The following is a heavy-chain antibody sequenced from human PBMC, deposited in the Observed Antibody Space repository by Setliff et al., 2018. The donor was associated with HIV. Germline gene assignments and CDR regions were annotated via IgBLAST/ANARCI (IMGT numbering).Heavy chain of an antibody. CDR2: ISGSGGST. CDR1: GFTFSSYA. Sequence: GGSLRLSCAASGFTFSSYAMTWVRQASGKGLEWVSAISGSGGSTYYADSVKGRLIISRDNSKNTLYLQMNSLRAQDTAIYYCAKDPRGSMVRGLINYFDPWGQGTLVTVSS. CDR3: AKDPRGSMVRGLINYFDP. V-gene: IGHV3-23*01. D-gene: IGHD3-10*01. J-gene: IGHJ5*02.